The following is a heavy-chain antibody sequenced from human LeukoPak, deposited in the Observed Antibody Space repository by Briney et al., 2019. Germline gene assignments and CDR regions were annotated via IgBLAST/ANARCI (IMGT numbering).Heavy chain of an antibody. CDR3: EGYYDSSGSALDY. Sequence: PGGSLRLSCAASGFTFDDYGMHWVRQAPGKGLEWVAFIRYDGTNKYYADSVKGRFTISRDNSKNTLYLQMNSLRAEDTAVYYCEGYYDSSGSALDYWGQGTLVTVSS. CDR1: GFTFDDYG. D-gene: IGHD3-22*01. J-gene: IGHJ4*02. CDR2: IRYDGTNK. V-gene: IGHV3-30*02.